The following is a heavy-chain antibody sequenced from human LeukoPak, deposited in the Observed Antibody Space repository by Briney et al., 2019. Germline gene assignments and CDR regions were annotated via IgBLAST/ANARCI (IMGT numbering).Heavy chain of an antibody. CDR3: TTGATLSYYYYMDV. Sequence: GGSLRLSCAASGFTLSNAWMSWVRQAPGKGLEWVGRIKSKTDGGTTDYAAPVKGRFTISRDDSKNTLYLQMNSLKTEDTAVYYCTTGATLSYYYYMDVWGKGTTVTVSS. J-gene: IGHJ6*03. CDR1: GFTLSNAW. D-gene: IGHD5-24*01. V-gene: IGHV3-15*01. CDR2: IKSKTDGGTT.